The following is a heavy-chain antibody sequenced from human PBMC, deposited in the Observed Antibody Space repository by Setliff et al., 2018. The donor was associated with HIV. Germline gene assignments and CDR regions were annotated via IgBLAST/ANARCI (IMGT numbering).Heavy chain of an antibody. J-gene: IGHJ2*01. CDR2: IIPMFDTA. CDR3: ARDLGGDDSRYWYFDV. Sequence: SVKVSCKASGGSFSSSAISWVRQAPGQGLEWMGGIIPMFDTANYAERFHGRVTMTADESTSTVYMELSRLRPEDTAVYYCARDLGGDDSRYWYFDVWGRGTLVTVSS. CDR1: GGSFSSSA. D-gene: IGHD2-21*02. V-gene: IGHV1-69*13.